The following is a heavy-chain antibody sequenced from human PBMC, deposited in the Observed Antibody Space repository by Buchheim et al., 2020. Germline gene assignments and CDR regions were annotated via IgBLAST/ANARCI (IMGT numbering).Heavy chain of an antibody. CDR1: GGSFSGYY. CDR3: AREGGYDGTGGWCDP. Sequence: QVQLQQWGAGLLKPSETLSLTCAVYGGSFSGYYWSWIRQPPGKGLEWIGEINHSGSTNYNPSLKSRVTISVDTSKNQFSLKLRSVTAADTAVYYCAREGGYDGTGGWCDPWGKGT. J-gene: IGHJ5*02. D-gene: IGHD5-12*01. V-gene: IGHV4-34*01. CDR2: INHSGST.